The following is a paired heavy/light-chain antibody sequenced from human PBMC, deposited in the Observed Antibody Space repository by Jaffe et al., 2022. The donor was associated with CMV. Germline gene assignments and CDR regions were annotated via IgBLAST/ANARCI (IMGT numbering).Heavy chain of an antibody. CDR2: ITNMRGLGGST. D-gene: IGHD3-22*01. CDR1: GFTFSSYA. V-gene: IGHV3-23*01. Sequence: EVQLLESGGGLVQPGGSLRLSCAASGFTFSSYAMSWVRQAPGEGLEWVSGITNMRGLGGSTYYADSVKGRFTISRDNSKNTLYLQMNNLRAGDTAVYYCTKKTHYYDNSASDYWGQGTLVTVSS. J-gene: IGHJ4*02. CDR3: TKKTHYYDNSASDY.
Light chain of an antibody. V-gene: IGKV3-15*01. CDR2: GAS. CDR1: QSVGSN. J-gene: IGKJ1*01. CDR3: QQYNNWPQT. Sequence: EIVMTQSSATLSVSPGERATLSCRASQSVGSNLAWYQQKPSQAPRLLIYGASTRATGIPARFSGSGSGTEFTLTISSLQSEDFAVYYCQQYNNWPQTFGQGTKVDIK.